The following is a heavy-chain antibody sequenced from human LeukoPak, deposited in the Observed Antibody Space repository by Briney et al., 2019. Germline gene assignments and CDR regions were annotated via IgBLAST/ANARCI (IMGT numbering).Heavy chain of an antibody. Sequence: SVKVSCKASGGTFSSYAISWVRQAPGQGLEWMGRIIPILGVTDYSQKFQGRVTITADKSTSTAYMELSSLRSEDTAMYYCARDVDGMDVWGQGTTVTVSS. CDR3: ARDVDGMDV. D-gene: IGHD2-15*01. J-gene: IGHJ6*02. V-gene: IGHV1-69*04. CDR1: GGTFSSYA. CDR2: IIPILGVT.